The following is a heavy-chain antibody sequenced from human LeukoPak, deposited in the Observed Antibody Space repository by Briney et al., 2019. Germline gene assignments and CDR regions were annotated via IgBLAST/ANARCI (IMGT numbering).Heavy chain of an antibody. CDR1: GYTFTSYG. Sequence: GASVKVSCKASGYTFTSYGISWVRQAPGQGLEWMGWISAYNGNTNYAQKLQGRVTMTTDTSTSTAYMGLRSLRSDDTAVYYCAREPGYCSSTSCYANWFDPWGQGTLVTVSS. CDR2: ISAYNGNT. CDR3: AREPGYCSSTSCYANWFDP. J-gene: IGHJ5*02. D-gene: IGHD2-2*01. V-gene: IGHV1-18*01.